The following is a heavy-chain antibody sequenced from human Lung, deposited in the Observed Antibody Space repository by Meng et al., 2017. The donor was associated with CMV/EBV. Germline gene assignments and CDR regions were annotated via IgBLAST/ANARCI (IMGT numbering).Heavy chain of an antibody. V-gene: IGHV3-30*02. J-gene: IGHJ5*02. Sequence: TFSSYGMHWVRQAPGKGLEWVAFIRYDGSNKYYADSVKGRFTISRDNSKNTLYLQMNSLRAEDTAVYYCAKEAYSESFGGVIANWFDPWGQGTLVTVSS. CDR2: IRYDGSNK. D-gene: IGHD3-16*02. CDR1: TFSSYG. CDR3: AKEAYSESFGGVIANWFDP.